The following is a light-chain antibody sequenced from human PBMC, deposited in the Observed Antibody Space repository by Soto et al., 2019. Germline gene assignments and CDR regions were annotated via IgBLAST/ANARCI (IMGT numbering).Light chain of an antibody. CDR2: KAT. Sequence: DIPMTQSPSTLSASVGDGVTITCRASQSIGSWLAWYQQKPGKAPKLLIYKATNLQRGVPSRFSGSGSGKDFSLTISSLQPVDSATYFCQQYNDFQYTFGPGTKLEI. V-gene: IGKV1-5*03. J-gene: IGKJ2*01. CDR1: QSIGSW. CDR3: QQYNDFQYT.